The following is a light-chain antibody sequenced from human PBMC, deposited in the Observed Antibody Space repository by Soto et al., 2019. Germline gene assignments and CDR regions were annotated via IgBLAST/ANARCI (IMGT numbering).Light chain of an antibody. J-gene: IGKJ2*01. CDR2: KAS. V-gene: IGKV1-5*03. Sequence: DIQMTQSASSLSASLGDRVSIPCRASQSISSYLAWYQQKPGKAPNLLIYKASNLASGVPSRFTGGGSGTDFTLTINSLQPDDSATYFCQQYNSYSYTFGQGTKLEIK. CDR1: QSISSY. CDR3: QQYNSYSYT.